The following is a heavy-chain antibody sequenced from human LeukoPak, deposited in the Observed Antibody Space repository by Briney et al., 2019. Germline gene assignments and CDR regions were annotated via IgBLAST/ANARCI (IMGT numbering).Heavy chain of an antibody. CDR2: IYYSGST. Sequence: SETLSLTCTVSGGSISSSSYYWGWIRQPPGKGLEWIGSIYYSGSTYYNPSLKSRVTISVDTSKNQFSLKLSSVTAADTAVYYCARDRQVRGNYYYYMDVWGKGTTVTIS. CDR3: ARDRQVRGNYYYYMDV. CDR1: GGSISSSSYY. J-gene: IGHJ6*03. D-gene: IGHD3-10*01. V-gene: IGHV4-39*02.